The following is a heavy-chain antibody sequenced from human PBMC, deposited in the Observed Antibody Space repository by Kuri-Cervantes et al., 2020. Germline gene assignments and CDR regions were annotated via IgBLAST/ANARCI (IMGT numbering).Heavy chain of an antibody. CDR3: ARDHSSSWESPIFDY. V-gene: IGHV3-11*04. Sequence: LSLTCAASGFTFSDYYMSWIRQAPGKGLEWVSYISSSGSTIYYADSVKGRFTISRDNAKNSLYLQMNSLRDEDTAVYYCARDHSSSWESPIFDYWGQGTLVTVSS. J-gene: IGHJ4*02. D-gene: IGHD6-13*01. CDR2: ISSSGSTI. CDR1: GFTFSDYY.